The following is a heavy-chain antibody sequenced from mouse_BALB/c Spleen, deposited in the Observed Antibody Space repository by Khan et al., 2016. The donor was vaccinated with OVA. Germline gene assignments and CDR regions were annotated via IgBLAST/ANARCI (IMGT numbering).Heavy chain of an antibody. CDR1: GYTFTSYW. CDR2: INPSTGYT. V-gene: IGHV1-7*01. J-gene: IGHJ3*01. CDR3: ANHGSSSAWLTY. Sequence: QVQLQQSGAELAKPGASVKMSCKASGYTFTSYWMHWVKQRPGQGLEWIGYINPSTGYTEYNQRFKDKATLTADKSSSPAYMQLSSLTSEESAVYDCANHGSSSAWLTYWGQGTLVTVSA. D-gene: IGHD1-1*01.